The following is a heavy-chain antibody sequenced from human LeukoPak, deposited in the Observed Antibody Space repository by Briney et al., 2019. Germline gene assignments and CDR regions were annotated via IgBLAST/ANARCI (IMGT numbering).Heavy chain of an antibody. J-gene: IGHJ4*02. D-gene: IGHD4-17*01. V-gene: IGHV3-21*01. CDR3: ASRGTVTGSDY. Sequence: GGSLRLSCAASGFTFNTYSMNWVRQAPGKGLEWVSSISSSSSYIYYADSVKGRFTISRDNPKNSLYLQMNSLRAEDTAVYYCASRGTVTGSDYWGQGTLVTVSS. CDR1: GFTFNTYS. CDR2: ISSSSSYI.